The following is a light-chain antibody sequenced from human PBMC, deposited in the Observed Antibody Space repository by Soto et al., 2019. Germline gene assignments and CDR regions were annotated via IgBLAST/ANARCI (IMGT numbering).Light chain of an antibody. CDR3: QQYNNWPQT. Sequence: EIVLTQSPGTLSLSPGERATLSCRASQSVSSNLAWYQQKPGQAPRLLIYGASTRATGIPARFSGSGSGTEFTLTISSLQSEDFAAYYCQQYNNWPQTFGQGTKVDIK. V-gene: IGKV3-15*01. CDR1: QSVSSN. CDR2: GAS. J-gene: IGKJ1*01.